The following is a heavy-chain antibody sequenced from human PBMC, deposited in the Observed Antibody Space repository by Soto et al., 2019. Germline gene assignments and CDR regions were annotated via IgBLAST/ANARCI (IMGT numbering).Heavy chain of an antibody. D-gene: IGHD2-15*01. CDR1: GLTFSLYG. V-gene: IGHV3-30*18. CDR2: ISYEGRNK. J-gene: IGHJ4*02. CDR3: AKGRDSTLLRWQYFDN. Sequence: GGSLRLSCAVSGLTFSLYGMHWVRQAPGKGLEWVAFISYEGRNKYYADSVKGRFTISRDNSKNTLSLQLDSLRPEDTAVYYCAKGRDSTLLRWQYFDNWGQGTLVTVSS.